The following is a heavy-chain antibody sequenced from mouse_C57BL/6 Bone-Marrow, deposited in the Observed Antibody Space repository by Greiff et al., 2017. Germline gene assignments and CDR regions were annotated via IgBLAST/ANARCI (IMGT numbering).Heavy chain of an antibody. D-gene: IGHD2-4*01. Sequence: VQLQQSGAELVRPGTSVKMSCEASGYTFTNYWIGWAKQRPGHGLEWIGDIYPGGGYTNYNEKFKGKATLTADKSSSTAYMQFSSLTSEDSAIYYCAREGDYDFFFAYWGQGTLVTVSA. CDR3: AREGDYDFFFAY. CDR2: IYPGGGYT. V-gene: IGHV1-63*01. CDR1: GYTFTNYW. J-gene: IGHJ3*01.